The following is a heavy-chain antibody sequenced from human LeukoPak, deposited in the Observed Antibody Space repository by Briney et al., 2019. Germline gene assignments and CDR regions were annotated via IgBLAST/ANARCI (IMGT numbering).Heavy chain of an antibody. CDR3: ARGRGYNYPFDY. CDR2: IYYSGST. J-gene: IGHJ4*02. Sequence: PSQTLSLTCTVSLGSISSDYWSWIRQPAWKELEWMGYIYYSGSTNYNPSLKSRATISVDRSKNQFSLNLSSVTAAATAIYYCARGRGYNYPFDYWGQGTLVTVSS. V-gene: IGHV4-59*01. D-gene: IGHD5-18*01. CDR1: LGSISSDY.